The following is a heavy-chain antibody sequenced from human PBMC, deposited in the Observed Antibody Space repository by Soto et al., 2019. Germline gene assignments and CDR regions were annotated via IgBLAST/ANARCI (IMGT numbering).Heavy chain of an antibody. Sequence: ASVKVSCKASGYTFTSYAMHWVRQAPGQRLEWMGWINAGNGNTKYSQKFQGRVTITRDTSASTAYMELSSLRSEDTAVYYCARGGYSYGYRYYSGMDVWGQGTTVTVSS. J-gene: IGHJ6*02. D-gene: IGHD5-18*01. V-gene: IGHV1-3*01. CDR1: GYTFTSYA. CDR3: ARGGYSYGYRYYSGMDV. CDR2: INAGNGNT.